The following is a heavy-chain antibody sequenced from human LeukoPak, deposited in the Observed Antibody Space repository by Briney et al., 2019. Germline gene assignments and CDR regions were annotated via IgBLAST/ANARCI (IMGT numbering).Heavy chain of an antibody. J-gene: IGHJ4*02. V-gene: IGHV1-8*01. D-gene: IGHD3-22*01. CDR2: MNPNSGNT. CDR1: GYTFTSYD. Sequence: ASVKVSCKASGYTFTSYDINWVRQATGQGLEWMGWMNPNSGNTGYAQKFQGRVTMTRNTSISTAYMELSSLRSEDTAVYYCASAGLSEGGSGYRPYYFDYWGQGTLVTVSS. CDR3: ASAGLSEGGSGYRPYYFDY.